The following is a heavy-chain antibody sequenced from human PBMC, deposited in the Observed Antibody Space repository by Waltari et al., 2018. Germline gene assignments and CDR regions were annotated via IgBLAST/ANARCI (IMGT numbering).Heavy chain of an antibody. Sequence: EVQLVETGGGLIQPGGSLRLSCAASGFTVSSNYMSWVRQAPGRGLEWDSIIYSGGRTYYADSVKGRFTISRDKSKNTLYLQMNSLRVEDTAVYYCARVSRVGTGGGYWGQGTLVTVSS. D-gene: IGHD3-16*01. CDR2: IYSGGRT. V-gene: IGHV3-53*02. J-gene: IGHJ4*02. CDR1: GFTVSSNY. CDR3: ARVSRVGTGGGY.